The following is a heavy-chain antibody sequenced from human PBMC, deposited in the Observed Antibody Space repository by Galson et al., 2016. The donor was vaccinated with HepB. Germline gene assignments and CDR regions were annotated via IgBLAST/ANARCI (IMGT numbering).Heavy chain of an antibody. CDR2: DSRDGRRK. V-gene: IGHV3-30*03. CDR1: GFTFSNYG. CDR3: ARRHEYCPPVGCSVDY. J-gene: IGHJ4*02. Sequence: SLRLSCAASGFTFSNYGMHWVRQAPGKGLEWVAADSRDGRRKFCADSVTGRFTISRHNSNSMLFLQMSSLRADDTAVYYCARRHEYCPPVGCSVDYWGQGTLVSVSS. D-gene: IGHD2/OR15-2a*01.